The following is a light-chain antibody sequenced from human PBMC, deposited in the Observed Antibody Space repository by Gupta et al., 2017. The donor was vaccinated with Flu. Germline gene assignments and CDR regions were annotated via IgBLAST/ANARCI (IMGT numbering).Light chain of an antibody. CDR1: QSVSSN. V-gene: IGKV3-15*01. CDR3: QQYNNWPPVT. CDR2: GAS. J-gene: IGKJ4*01. Sequence: EIVMTQSPATLSVSPGERATLSCRASQSVSSNLAWYQQKPGQAPRLLIFGASTRATGIPARFSGSGSGTEFTLTISSRQSEDFAVYYCQQYNNWPPVTFGGGTKVEIK.